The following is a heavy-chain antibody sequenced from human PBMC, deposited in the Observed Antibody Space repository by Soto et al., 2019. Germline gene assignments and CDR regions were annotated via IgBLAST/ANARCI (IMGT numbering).Heavy chain of an antibody. CDR2: ITPIFGTA. D-gene: IGHD2-21*01. CDR3: AREGVWGGYCGGDC. Sequence: QVQLVQSGAEVKKPGSSVKVSCKASGGTFSSYAISWVRQAPGQGLEWMGGITPIFGTANYAQKFQGRVTITADESTTKAYMDLSSLRSEDTAVYYCAREGVWGGYCGGDCWGQGTLVTVSS. J-gene: IGHJ4*02. V-gene: IGHV1-69*01. CDR1: GGTFSSYA.